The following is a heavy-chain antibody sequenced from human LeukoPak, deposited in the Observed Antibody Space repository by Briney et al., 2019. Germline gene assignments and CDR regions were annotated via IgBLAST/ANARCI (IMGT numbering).Heavy chain of an antibody. J-gene: IGHJ4*02. CDR2: ISYDAAVK. D-gene: IGHD3/OR15-3a*01. CDR1: GFTLRSYA. Sequence: GGSLRLSCAVSGFTLRSYAIHWVRQAPGKGLQWVAFISYDAAVKYYADSVKGRFTISRDNSKNTLYLQMNSLRAEDTAVYYCAKDRTGWPGVYWGQGTLVTVSS. CDR3: AKDRTGWPGVY. V-gene: IGHV3-30-3*01.